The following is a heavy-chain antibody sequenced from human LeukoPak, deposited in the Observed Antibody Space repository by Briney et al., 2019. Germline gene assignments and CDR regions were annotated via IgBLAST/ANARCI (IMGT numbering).Heavy chain of an antibody. J-gene: IGHJ2*01. V-gene: IGHV1-18*01. CDR1: GYTFTSYG. Sequence: GASVKASCKASGYTFTSYGISWLRQAPGQGLEWMGWISAYNGNTNYAQKLQGRVTMTTDTSTSTAYMELRSLRSDDTAVYYCARDSRVVRGVISSSLIWYFDLWGRGTLVTVSS. D-gene: IGHD3-10*01. CDR2: ISAYNGNT. CDR3: ARDSRVVRGVISSSLIWYFDL.